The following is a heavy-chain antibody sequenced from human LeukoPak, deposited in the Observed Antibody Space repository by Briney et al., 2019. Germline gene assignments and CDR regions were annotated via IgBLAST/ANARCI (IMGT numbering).Heavy chain of an antibody. J-gene: IGHJ6*02. CDR3: ATDSYYYYGMDV. Sequence: GASVKVSCKVSGYTLTELSMHWVRQAPGKGLEWMGGFDPEDGEPIYAQKFQGRVTMTEDTSTDTAYMELSSLRSEDTAVYYCATDSYYYYGMDVWGQGTTVTVSS. CDR1: GYTLTELS. CDR2: FDPEDGEP. V-gene: IGHV1-24*01.